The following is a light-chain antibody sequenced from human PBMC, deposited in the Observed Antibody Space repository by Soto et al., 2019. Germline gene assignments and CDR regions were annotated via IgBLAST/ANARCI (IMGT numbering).Light chain of an antibody. V-gene: IGLV2-14*03. CDR1: SSDIGAYNY. Sequence: QSVLTQPASVSGSPGQSITISCTGTSSDIGAYNYVPWYQQHPGKAPKLMIYDVSNWPSGVSNRFSGSKSGNTASLTISGLQAEDEADYYCNSYTTSSTVVFGGGTKLTVL. CDR3: NSYTTSSTVV. J-gene: IGLJ2*01. CDR2: DVS.